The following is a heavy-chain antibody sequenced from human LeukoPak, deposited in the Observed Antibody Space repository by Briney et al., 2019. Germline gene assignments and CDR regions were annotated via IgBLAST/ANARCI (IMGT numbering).Heavy chain of an antibody. Sequence: SVKVSCKASGGTFSSYAISWVRQAPGQGLEWMGGIIPIFGTANYAQEFQGRVTITADESTSTAYMELSSLRPEDTAVYYCAREWGYDFWSGYYTNAFDIWGQGTMVTVSS. CDR1: GGTFSSYA. CDR3: AREWGYDFWSGYYTNAFDI. CDR2: IIPIFGTA. J-gene: IGHJ3*02. V-gene: IGHV1-69*13. D-gene: IGHD3-3*01.